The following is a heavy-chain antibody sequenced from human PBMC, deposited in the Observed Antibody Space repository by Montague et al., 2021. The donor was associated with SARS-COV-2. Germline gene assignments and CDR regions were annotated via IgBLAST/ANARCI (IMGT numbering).Heavy chain of an antibody. D-gene: IGHD2-15*01. CDR1: GGSISSGSYY. CDR2: IYYTGGT. CDR3: ARSPFVGDPSLGGGHYYGMDL. V-gene: IGHV4-39*01. J-gene: IGHJ6*02. Sequence: SETLSLTCTVSGGSISSGSYYWGWVRQPPGKGLEWIGAIYYTGGTHHNPSLRSRVTISIDTSNNQISLKMTSVTAADTAVYYCARSPFVGDPSLGGGHYYGMDLWGRGTTVTVSS.